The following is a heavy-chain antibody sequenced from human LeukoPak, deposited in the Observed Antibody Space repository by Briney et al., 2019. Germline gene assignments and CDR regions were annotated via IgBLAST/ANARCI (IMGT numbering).Heavy chain of an antibody. Sequence: ASVKVSCKASGYTFTSYGISWVRQAPGQGLEWMGWISAYNGNTNYAQKFQGRVTMTRDTSISTAYMELSRLRSDDTAVYYCARLGRQFGELRPWGQGTLVTVSS. CDR3: ARLGRQFGELRP. D-gene: IGHD3-10*01. CDR2: ISAYNGNT. CDR1: GYTFTSYG. V-gene: IGHV1-18*01. J-gene: IGHJ5*02.